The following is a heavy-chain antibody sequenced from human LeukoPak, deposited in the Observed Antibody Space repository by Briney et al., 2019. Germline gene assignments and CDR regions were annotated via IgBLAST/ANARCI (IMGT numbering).Heavy chain of an antibody. CDR3: ARGKSVGYSYGLSPLIDY. CDR1: GFTFSSYS. D-gene: IGHD5-18*01. J-gene: IGHJ4*02. V-gene: IGHV3-21*01. CDR2: ISSSSYI. Sequence: PGGSLRLSCAASGFTFSSYSMTWVRQAPGKGLEWVSSISSSSYIYYADSVKGRFTISRDNAKNSLYLQMNSLRAEDTAVYYCARGKSVGYSYGLSPLIDYWGQGTLVTVSS.